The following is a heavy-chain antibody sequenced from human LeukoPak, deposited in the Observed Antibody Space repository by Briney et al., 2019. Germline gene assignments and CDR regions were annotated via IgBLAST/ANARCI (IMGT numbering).Heavy chain of an antibody. CDR1: GFTLSSYE. CDR2: IDYSGDTT. J-gene: IGHJ4*02. D-gene: IGHD2-15*01. Sequence: PGGSLRLSCTASGFTLSSYEMTWIRQAPGKGLEWVSSIDYSGDTTYYADSVKGRFTISRDNSKSTLFLQLSSLRADDTAVYYCARAGGYCGRISCPYYFDYWGQGSLVAVSS. V-gene: IGHV3-23*01. CDR3: ARAGGYCGRISCPYYFDY.